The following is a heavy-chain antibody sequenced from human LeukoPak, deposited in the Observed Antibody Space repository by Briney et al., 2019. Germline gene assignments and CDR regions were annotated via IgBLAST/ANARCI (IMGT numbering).Heavy chain of an antibody. CDR2: IGSSGGDI. D-gene: IGHD6-19*01. CDR1: GFTFSSYG. J-gene: IGHJ5*02. Sequence: GGSLRLSCAASGFTFSSYGMNWVRQAPGKGLEWVSHIGSSGGDIHYADSVKGRFTISRDNAKNSLYLQMNSLRAEDTAVYYCTRDRRGWYRWFDPWGQGTLVTVSS. CDR3: TRDRRGWYRWFDP. V-gene: IGHV3-48*03.